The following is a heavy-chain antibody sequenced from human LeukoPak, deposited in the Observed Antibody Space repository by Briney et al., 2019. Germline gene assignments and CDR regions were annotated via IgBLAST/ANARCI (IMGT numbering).Heavy chain of an antibody. J-gene: IGHJ4*02. V-gene: IGHV3-15*05. CDR3: ITGYFDNGGHYFDF. D-gene: IGHD3-22*01. CDR2: IRANLDGATT. Sequence: KPGGSLRLACAASGFSVSDAWIAWVRQAPGKGLEWVGRIRANLDGATTDFAVPVKGRFTISKDYSRNMAYLHLNSLKTEDTAVYYCITGYFDNGGHYFDFWGQGTLVTVSS. CDR1: GFSVSDAW.